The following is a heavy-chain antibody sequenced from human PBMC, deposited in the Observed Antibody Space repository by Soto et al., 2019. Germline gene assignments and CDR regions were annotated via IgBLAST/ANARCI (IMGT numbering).Heavy chain of an antibody. CDR1: GFTFSSYW. Sequence: GGSLRLSCAAFGFTFSSYWMSWVRQAPGKGLEWVANIKQDGSEKYYVDSVKGRFTISRDNAKNSLYLQMNSLRAEDTAVYYCARGLWVYYWGQGTLVTVSS. CDR2: IKQDGSEK. D-gene: IGHD3-10*01. J-gene: IGHJ4*02. V-gene: IGHV3-7*01. CDR3: ARGLWVYY.